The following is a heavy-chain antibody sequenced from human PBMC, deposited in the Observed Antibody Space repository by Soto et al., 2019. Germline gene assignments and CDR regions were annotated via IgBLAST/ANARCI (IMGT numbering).Heavy chain of an antibody. D-gene: IGHD6-13*01. J-gene: IGHJ6*02. Sequence: QVQLQESGPGLVKPSQTLSLTCTVSGGSISSGDYYWSWIRQPPGKGLEWIGYIYYSGSTYYNPSLKSRVTLSVDTSKNQFSLKLSSVTAADTAVYYCARVIAAAGIYYYYYGMDVWGQGTTVTVSS. CDR1: GGSISSGDYY. CDR2: IYYSGST. CDR3: ARVIAAAGIYYYYYGMDV. V-gene: IGHV4-30-4*01.